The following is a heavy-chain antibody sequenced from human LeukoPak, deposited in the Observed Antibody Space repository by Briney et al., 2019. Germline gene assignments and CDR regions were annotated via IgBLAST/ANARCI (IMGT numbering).Heavy chain of an antibody. CDR3: ATLGYNWNYVDY. CDR1: GYSISSGYY. Sequence: SETLSLTCTVSGYSISSGYYWGWIRQPPGKGLEWIGSIYHSGSTYYNPSLKSRVTISVDTSKNQFSLKLSSVTAADTAVYYCATLGYNWNYVDYWGQGTLVTVSS. J-gene: IGHJ4*02. V-gene: IGHV4-38-2*02. CDR2: IYHSGST. D-gene: IGHD1-20*01.